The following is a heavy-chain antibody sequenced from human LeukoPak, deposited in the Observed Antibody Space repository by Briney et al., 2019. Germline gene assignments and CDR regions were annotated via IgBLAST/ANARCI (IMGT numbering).Heavy chain of an antibody. CDR2: IIPIFGTA. Sequence: GSSVKVSCKASGGTFSSYAITWVRQAPGQGLEWMGRIIPIFGTANYAQKFQGRVTITTDESTSTAYMELSSLRSEDTAVYYCARDFDDGSGHYYFDYWGQGTLVTVSS. J-gene: IGHJ4*02. D-gene: IGHD3-10*01. V-gene: IGHV1-69*05. CDR3: ARDFDDGSGHYYFDY. CDR1: GGTFSSYA.